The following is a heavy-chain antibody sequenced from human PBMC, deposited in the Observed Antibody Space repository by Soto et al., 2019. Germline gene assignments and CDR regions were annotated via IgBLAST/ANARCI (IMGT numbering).Heavy chain of an antibody. CDR3: AREFRNYNCDY. V-gene: IGHV3-30-3*01. J-gene: IGHJ4*02. CDR2: ISYDGSNK. CDR1: GFTFSSYA. D-gene: IGHD4-4*01. Sequence: GGSLRLSCAASGFTFSSYAMHWVRQAPGKGLEWVAVISYDGSNKYYADSVKGRFTISRDNSKNTLYLQMNSLRAEDTAVYYCAREFRNYNCDYWGQGTLVTVSS.